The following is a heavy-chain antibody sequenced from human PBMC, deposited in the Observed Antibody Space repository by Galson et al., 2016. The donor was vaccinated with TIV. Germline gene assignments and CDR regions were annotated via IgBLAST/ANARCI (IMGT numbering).Heavy chain of an antibody. CDR1: TLNVNDNY. CDR3: ARERRYCGNECFLQYYYGMDV. D-gene: IGHD2-21*01. J-gene: IGHJ6*02. Sequence: SLRLSCAASTLNVNDNYMTGVRQAPGKGLEWVSIISSGGATHYSDSVRGRFTMSRDTDKNTLDLQMTSLRAEDTAVYYCARERRYCGNECFLQYYYGMDVWGQGTPVTVSS. CDR2: ISSGGAT. V-gene: IGHV3-66*02.